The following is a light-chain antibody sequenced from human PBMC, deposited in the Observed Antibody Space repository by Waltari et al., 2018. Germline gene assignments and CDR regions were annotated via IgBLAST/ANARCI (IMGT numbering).Light chain of an antibody. CDR3: QQRSNGLT. CDR1: LSVSTY. CDR2: DAS. V-gene: IGKV3-11*01. Sequence: ETVLTQSPDILSLSPGERATLSCRASLSVSTYLAWYHQKPGQAPRLLVYDASNRATGIPARFSGSGSGTDFTLTISSLEPEDFAVYYCQQRSNGLTFGGGTKVEIK. J-gene: IGKJ4*01.